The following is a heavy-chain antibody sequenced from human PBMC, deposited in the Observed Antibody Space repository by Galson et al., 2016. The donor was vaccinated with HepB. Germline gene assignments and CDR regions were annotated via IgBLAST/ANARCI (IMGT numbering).Heavy chain of an antibody. Sequence: SETLSLTCIVLNGSLTNIYWSWLRQPPGKGLEWIGEINHIGSTYYNPSLKSRVRMSVDTSKNELSLTLRSLIDADTAVYFCARGQRAGFFDDWGQGTPVTASS. CDR2: INHIGST. CDR3: ARGQRAGFFDD. V-gene: IGHV4-34*01. CDR1: NGSLTNIY. J-gene: IGHJ4*02. D-gene: IGHD2-2*01.